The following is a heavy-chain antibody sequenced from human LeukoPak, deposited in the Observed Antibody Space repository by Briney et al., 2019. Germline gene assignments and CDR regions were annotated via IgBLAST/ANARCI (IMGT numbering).Heavy chain of an antibody. CDR2: INPNSGGT. J-gene: IGHJ3*02. D-gene: IGHD3-22*01. CDR3: ARDSRWLLLRYAFDI. V-gene: IGHV1-2*02. CDR1: GYTFTGYY. Sequence: ASVKVSCKASGYTFTGYYMHWVRQAPGQGLEWMGWINPNSGGTNYAQKFQGRVTMTRDTSISTAYMELSRLRSDDTAVYYCARDSRWLLLRYAFDIWGQGTMVTVSS.